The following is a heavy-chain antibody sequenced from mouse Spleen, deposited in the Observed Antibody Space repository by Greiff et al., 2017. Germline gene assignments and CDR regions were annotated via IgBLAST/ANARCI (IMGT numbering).Heavy chain of an antibody. CDR2: IDPEDGDT. CDR3: TTSYYGSSSYY. Sequence: VQLQQSGAELVRPGASVKLSCTASGFNIKDYYMHWVKQRPEQGLEWIGRIDPEDGDTEYAPKFQGKATMTGDTSSNTAYLQLSSLTSEDTAVYYCTTSYYGSSSYYWGQGTTLTVSS. J-gene: IGHJ2*01. CDR1: GFNIKDYY. D-gene: IGHD1-1*01. V-gene: IGHV14-1*01.